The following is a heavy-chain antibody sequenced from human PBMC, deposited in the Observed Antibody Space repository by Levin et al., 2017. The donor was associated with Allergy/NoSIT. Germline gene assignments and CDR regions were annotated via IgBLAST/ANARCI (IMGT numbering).Heavy chain of an antibody. Sequence: QPGGSLRLSCTASGFTFSDYAMSWVRQAPGKGLEWVSTISGGAYSTYYADSVEGRFTISRDNSRNTLYLQLNSLRAEDTAVYYCAKGMSRGYSDYEYFDYWGRGTLVTVSS. D-gene: IGHD5-12*01. V-gene: IGHV3-23*01. CDR3: AKGMSRGYSDYEYFDY. CDR2: ISGGAYST. J-gene: IGHJ4*02. CDR1: GFTFSDYA.